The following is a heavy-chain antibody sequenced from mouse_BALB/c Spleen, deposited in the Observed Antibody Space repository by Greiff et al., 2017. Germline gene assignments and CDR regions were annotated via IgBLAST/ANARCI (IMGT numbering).Heavy chain of an antibody. D-gene: IGHD2-3*01. V-gene: IGHV14-3*02. CDR1: GFNIKDTY. J-gene: IGHJ3*01. CDR2: IDPANGKT. CDR3: ARSGDGYSAGFAY. Sequence: VHVKQSGAELVKPGASVKLSCTASGFNIKDTYMHWVKQRPEQGLEWIGRIDPANGKTKYDPKFQGKATITADTSSNTAYLQLSSLTSEDTAVYYCARSGDGYSAGFAYWGQGTLVTVSA.